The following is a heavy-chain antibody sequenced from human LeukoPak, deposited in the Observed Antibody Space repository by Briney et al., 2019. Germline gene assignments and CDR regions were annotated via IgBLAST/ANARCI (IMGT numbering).Heavy chain of an antibody. Sequence: GGSLRLSCAASGFTFSSYGMHWVRQAPGKGLEWVAVISYDGSNKYYADSVKGRFTISRDNSKNTLYLQMNSLRAEDTAVYYCAKDPLGNYGSGSYYNVAYYGMDVWGQGTTVTVSS. CDR3: AKDPLGNYGSGSYYNVAYYGMDV. J-gene: IGHJ6*02. CDR2: ISYDGSNK. V-gene: IGHV3-30*18. D-gene: IGHD3-10*01. CDR1: GFTFSSYG.